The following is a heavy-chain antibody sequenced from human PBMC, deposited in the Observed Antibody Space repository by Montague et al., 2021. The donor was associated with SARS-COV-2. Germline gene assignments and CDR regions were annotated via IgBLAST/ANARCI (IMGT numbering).Heavy chain of an antibody. CDR2: ISYDGSNK. CDR1: GFTFSSYG. D-gene: IGHD2-21*02. CDR3: AKDLHIVVVTALDY. Sequence: YLRLSCAASGFTFSSYGMHWVRQAPGKGLEWVAVISYDGSNKYYADSVKGRFTISRDNSKNTLYLQMNSLRAEDTAVYYCAKDLHIVVVTALDYWGQGTLVTVSS. V-gene: IGHV3-30*18. J-gene: IGHJ4*02.